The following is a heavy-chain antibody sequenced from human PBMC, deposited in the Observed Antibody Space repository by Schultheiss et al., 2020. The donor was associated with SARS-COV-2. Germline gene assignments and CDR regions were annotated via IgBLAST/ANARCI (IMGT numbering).Heavy chain of an antibody. CDR1: GGSFSGYY. CDR3: AREGSGSYLNAFDI. Sequence: SETLSLTCAVYGGSFSGYYWSWIRQPPGKGLEWIGYIYYSGSTNYNPSLKSRVTISVDTSKNQFSLKLSSVTAADTAVYYCAREGSGSYLNAFDIWGQGTMVTVSS. J-gene: IGHJ3*02. D-gene: IGHD1-26*01. CDR2: IYYSGST. V-gene: IGHV4-59*01.